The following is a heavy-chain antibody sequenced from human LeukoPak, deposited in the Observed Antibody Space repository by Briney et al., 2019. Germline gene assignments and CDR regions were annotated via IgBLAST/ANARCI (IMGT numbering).Heavy chain of an antibody. CDR3: ARAQSATLSYYFDL. J-gene: IGHJ5*02. Sequence: GRSLRLSCAASGFTFNSYVIQWVRQAPDKELEWVAFTWSDGSEKFYTDSVKGRFTISRDNSKNKVDLQMNSLRAEDTAVYFCARAQSATLSYYFDLWGQGTLVTVSS. CDR2: TWSDGSEK. CDR1: GFTFNSYV. D-gene: IGHD3-22*01. V-gene: IGHV3-33*01.